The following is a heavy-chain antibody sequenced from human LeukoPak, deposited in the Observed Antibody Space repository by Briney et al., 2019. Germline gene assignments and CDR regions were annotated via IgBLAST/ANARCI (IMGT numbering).Heavy chain of an antibody. CDR3: VTRYSSSSPFDY. CDR1: GYTFTGYY. Sequence: GASVKVSCKASGYTFTGYYMHWVRQAPGQGLEWMGWINPDSGGTNYAQKFQGRVTMTRDTSISTSYMELSSLRSEDTAVYYCVTRYSSSSPFDYWGQGTLVTVSS. D-gene: IGHD6-13*01. V-gene: IGHV1-2*02. CDR2: INPDSGGT. J-gene: IGHJ4*02.